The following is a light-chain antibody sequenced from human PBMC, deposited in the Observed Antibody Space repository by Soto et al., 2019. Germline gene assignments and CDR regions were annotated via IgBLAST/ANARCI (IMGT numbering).Light chain of an antibody. CDR1: QGVTST. CDR3: QQYNDWPTYT. CDR2: GAS. J-gene: IGKJ2*01. V-gene: IGKV3-15*01. Sequence: EIVMTQSPAILSVSPGETATLSCKASQGVTSTLAWYQQKPGHAPRLLIYGASTRATGIPARFSGSGSGTEFTLAISSLQSEHLAVYYCQQYNDWPTYTFGQGTKLETK.